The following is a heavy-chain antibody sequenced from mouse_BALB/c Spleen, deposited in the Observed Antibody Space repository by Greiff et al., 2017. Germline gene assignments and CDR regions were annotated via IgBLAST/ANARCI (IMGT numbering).Heavy chain of an antibody. D-gene: IGHD1-1*01. CDR2: ISSGGST. J-gene: IGHJ4*01. CDR3: AGGQSSSPYYAMDY. V-gene: IGHV5-6-5*01. Sequence: EVMLVESGGGLVKPGGSLKLSCAASGFTFSSYAMSWVRQTPEKRLEWVASISSGGSTYYPDSVKGRFTISRDNARNILYLQMSSLRSEDTAMYYCAGGQSSSPYYAMDYWGQGTSVTVSS. CDR1: GFTFSSYA.